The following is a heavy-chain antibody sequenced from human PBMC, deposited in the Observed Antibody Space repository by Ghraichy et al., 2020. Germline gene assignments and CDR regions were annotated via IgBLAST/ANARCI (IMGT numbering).Heavy chain of an antibody. CDR1: GFTFSSYW. Sequence: LSLTCAASGFTFSSYWMSWVRQAPGKGLEWVANIKQDGSEKYYVDSVKGRFTISRDNAKNSLYLQMNSLRAEDTAVYYCARDLRIWYFDLWGRGTLVTVSS. CDR3: ARDLRIWYFDL. J-gene: IGHJ2*01. CDR2: IKQDGSEK. V-gene: IGHV3-7*03.